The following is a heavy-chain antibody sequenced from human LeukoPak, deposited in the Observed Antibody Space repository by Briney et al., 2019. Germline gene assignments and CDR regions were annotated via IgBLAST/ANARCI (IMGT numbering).Heavy chain of an antibody. V-gene: IGHV1-69*04. D-gene: IGHD1-26*01. J-gene: IGHJ5*01. CDR2: IIPMLSIP. Sequence: GASVKVSCKASGGTFSYYAINWVRQAPGQGLEWMGRIIPMLSIPNYAQKFQGRVTITADKSTSTAYMELSSLRSEDTAVYYCASESGGGGYPGLGSWGQGTLVTVSS. CDR3: ASESGGGGYPGLGS. CDR1: GGTFSYYA.